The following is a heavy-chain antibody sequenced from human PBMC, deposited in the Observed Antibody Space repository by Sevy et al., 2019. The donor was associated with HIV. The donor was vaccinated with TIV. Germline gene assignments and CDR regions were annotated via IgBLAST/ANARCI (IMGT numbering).Heavy chain of an antibody. CDR3: AREGYCSSTSCYGDYYYYYGMDV. CDR1: GFTFSSYG. V-gene: IGHV3-33*01. D-gene: IGHD2-2*01. CDR2: IWYDGSNK. Sequence: GGSLRLSCAASGFTFSSYGMHWVRQAPGKGLEWVAVIWYDGSNKYYADSVKGRFTISRDNSKNTLYLQMNSLRAEDTAVYYRAREGYCSSTSCYGDYYYYYGMDVWGQGTTVTVSS. J-gene: IGHJ6*02.